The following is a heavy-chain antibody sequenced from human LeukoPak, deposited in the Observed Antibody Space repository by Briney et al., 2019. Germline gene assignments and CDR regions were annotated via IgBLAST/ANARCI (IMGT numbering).Heavy chain of an antibody. Sequence: SQTLSLTCTVSGASIRSGDYYWSWIRQPPGKGLEWIGYIYDSGSTYYNPSLKSRVTISVDTSENRFSLKLSSVTATDTAVYYCARDCSGGSCYGAFDIWGQGTMVTVSS. CDR3: ARDCSGGSCYGAFDI. D-gene: IGHD2-15*01. CDR2: IYDSGST. J-gene: IGHJ3*02. CDR1: GASIRSGDYY. V-gene: IGHV4-30-4*01.